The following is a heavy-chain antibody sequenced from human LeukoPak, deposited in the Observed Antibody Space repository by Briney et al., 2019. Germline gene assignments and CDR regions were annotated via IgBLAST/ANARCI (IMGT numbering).Heavy chain of an antibody. CDR3: VRGGIQVSGIDEIDY. J-gene: IGHJ4*02. CDR1: GFIFRSYH. Sequence: PGGSLRLPCAASGFIFRSYHTHWVRQVTGKGLEWVSAVGISGDTYYAGSVKGRFTISRENAKNSLYLQMNSLTAGDTAVYYCVRGGIQVSGIDEIDYWGQGTLVTVSS. V-gene: IGHV3-13*01. D-gene: IGHD6-19*01. CDR2: VGISGDT.